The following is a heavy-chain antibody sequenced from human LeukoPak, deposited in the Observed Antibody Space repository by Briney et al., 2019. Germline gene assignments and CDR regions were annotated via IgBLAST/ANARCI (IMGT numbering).Heavy chain of an antibody. CDR3: ARDYWDLGKVVITSFDY. CDR2: VSGADGTT. CDR1: GFTFSSYA. D-gene: IGHD3-22*01. V-gene: IGHV3-23*01. J-gene: IGHJ4*02. Sequence: GGSLRLSCAASGFTFSSYAMSWVRQSPRKGLEWVSGVSGADGTTYYADSVKGRFTISRDNSKSTLYLQMNNLRAEDTAVYYCARDYWDLGKVVITSFDYWGQGTLVTVSS.